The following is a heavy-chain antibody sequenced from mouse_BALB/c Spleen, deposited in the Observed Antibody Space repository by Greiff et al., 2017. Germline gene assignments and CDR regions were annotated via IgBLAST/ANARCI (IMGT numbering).Heavy chain of an antibody. CDR1: GFTFNTYA. V-gene: IGHV10-1*02. J-gene: IGHJ1*01. CDR2: IRSKSNNYAT. CDR3: VRQGGLDV. Sequence: GGGLVQPKGSLKLSCAASGFTFNTYAMNWVRQAPGKGLEWVARIRSKSNNYATYYADSVKDRFTISRDDSQSMLYLQMNNLKTEDTAMYYCVRQGGLDVWGAGTTVTVSS.